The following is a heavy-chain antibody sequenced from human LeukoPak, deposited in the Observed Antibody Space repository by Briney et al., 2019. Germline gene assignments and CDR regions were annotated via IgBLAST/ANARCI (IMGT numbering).Heavy chain of an antibody. CDR1: GFTFSAYS. J-gene: IGHJ4*02. CDR3: ARQNYDFWSGYSDFLDY. D-gene: IGHD3-3*01. V-gene: IGHV3-48*04. CDR2: ISGSGSPI. Sequence: TGGSLRLSCAASGFTFSAYSLNWVRQAPGKGLEWISYISGSGSPISYTDSVKGRFTISRDNAKNSLYLQMNSLRAEDTAVYYCARQNYDFWSGYSDFLDYWGQGTLVTVSS.